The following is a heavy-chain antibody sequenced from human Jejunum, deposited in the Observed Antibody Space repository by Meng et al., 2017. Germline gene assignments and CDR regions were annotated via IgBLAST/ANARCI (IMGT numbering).Heavy chain of an antibody. CDR1: GVTVSNNY. CDR3: ARDGYVTTWYFS. CDR2: IDSDGRT. D-gene: IGHD6-13*01. J-gene: IGHJ5*02. V-gene: IGHV3-66*02. Sequence: GGSLRLSCAVSGVTVSNNYMSGVRQAPGKGLEGVSVIDSDGRTHYADSVKGRFTISRDDSKNTLYLQMNSLRAEDTAVYYWARDGYVTTWYFSWGQGTLVTVSS.